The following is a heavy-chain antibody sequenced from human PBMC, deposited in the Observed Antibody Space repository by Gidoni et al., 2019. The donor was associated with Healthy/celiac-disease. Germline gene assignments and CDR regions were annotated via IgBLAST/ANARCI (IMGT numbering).Heavy chain of an antibody. CDR1: GGSFSGYY. Sequence: QVQLQQWGAGLLKPSETLSLTCAVYGGSFSGYYWSWIRQPPGKGLEWIGEINHSGSTNYNPSLKSRVTISVDTSKNQFSLKLSSVTAADTAVYYCARGRSYGDWGQGTLVTVSS. D-gene: IGHD5-18*01. J-gene: IGHJ4*02. CDR3: ARGRSYGD. CDR2: INHSGST. V-gene: IGHV4-34*01.